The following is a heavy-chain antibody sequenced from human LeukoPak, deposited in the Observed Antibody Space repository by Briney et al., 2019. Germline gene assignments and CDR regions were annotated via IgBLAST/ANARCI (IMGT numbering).Heavy chain of an antibody. Sequence: GGSLRLSCAASGFTFSSYSMNWVRQAPGKGLEWVSSISSSSSSYIYYADSVKGRFTISRDNAKNSLYLQMNSLRAEDTAVYYCARGDDRILRFLEWFLGGPIDYWGQGTLVTVSS. D-gene: IGHD3-3*01. CDR3: ARGDDRILRFLEWFLGGPIDY. J-gene: IGHJ4*02. CDR2: ISSSSSSYI. CDR1: GFTFSSYS. V-gene: IGHV3-21*01.